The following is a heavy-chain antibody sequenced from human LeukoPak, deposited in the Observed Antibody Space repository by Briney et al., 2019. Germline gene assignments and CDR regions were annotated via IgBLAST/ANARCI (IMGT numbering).Heavy chain of an antibody. J-gene: IGHJ4*02. CDR2: ISSSGSTI. D-gene: IGHD3-3*01. CDR3: ATSRITIFGVVSGYFDY. Sequence: GGSLRLSCAASGFTFSDYYMSWIRQAPGKGLEWVSYISSSGSTIYYADSVKGRFTISRDNAKNSLHLQMNSLRAEDTAVYYCATSRITIFGVVSGYFDYWGQGTLVTVSS. CDR1: GFTFSDYY. V-gene: IGHV3-11*01.